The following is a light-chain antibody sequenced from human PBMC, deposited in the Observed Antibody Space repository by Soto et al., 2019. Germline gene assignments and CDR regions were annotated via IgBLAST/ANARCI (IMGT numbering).Light chain of an antibody. CDR3: QQYASSPRT. Sequence: EIVLTQSPGTLSLSPGERATLSCRASQSVSSSYLAWYQQKPGQAPRLLIYGASSRATGIPDRFSGSGSGTDFTLTFSRLEPEDFAVYYCQQYASSPRTFGQGTKVEIK. V-gene: IGKV3-20*01. CDR2: GAS. CDR1: QSVSSSY. J-gene: IGKJ1*01.